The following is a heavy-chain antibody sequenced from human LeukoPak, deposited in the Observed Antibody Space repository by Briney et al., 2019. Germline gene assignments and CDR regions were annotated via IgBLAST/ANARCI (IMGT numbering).Heavy chain of an antibody. J-gene: IGHJ3*02. CDR2: ISSSSSYI. Sequence: KPGGSLRLSCAASGFSFADSWMNWVRQAPGKGLEWVSSISSSSSYIYYADSVKGRFTISRDNAKNSLYLQMNSLRAEDTAVYYCAFDIWGQGTMVTVSS. V-gene: IGHV3-21*01. CDR1: GFSFADSW. CDR3: AFDI.